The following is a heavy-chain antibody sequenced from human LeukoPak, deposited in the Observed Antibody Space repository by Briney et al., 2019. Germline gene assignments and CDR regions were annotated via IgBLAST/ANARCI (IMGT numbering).Heavy chain of an antibody. CDR1: GFTFSSYW. Sequence: AGGSLRLSCAASGFTFSSYWMHWVRQTPGKGLMWVSRIESNGLALYADSVRDRFTISRDNANNTVYLQMNSLRADDTAMYYCARDYGEYHYDSSGYSADWGQGTLVTVSS. J-gene: IGHJ4*02. CDR3: ARDYGEYHYDSSGYSAD. D-gene: IGHD3-22*01. V-gene: IGHV3-74*01. CDR2: IESNGLA.